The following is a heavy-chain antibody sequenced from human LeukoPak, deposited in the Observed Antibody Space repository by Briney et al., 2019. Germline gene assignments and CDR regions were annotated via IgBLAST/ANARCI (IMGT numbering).Heavy chain of an antibody. CDR3: AKDWILRRELLGGFDY. D-gene: IGHD1-26*01. V-gene: IGHV3-23*01. J-gene: IGHJ4*02. Sequence: PGRSLRLSCAASGFTFSSYAMSWVRQAPGKGLEWVSAISGSGGSTYYADSVEGRFTISRDNSKNTLYLQMNSLRAEDTAVYYCAKDWILRRELLGGFDYWGQGTLVTVSS. CDR1: GFTFSSYA. CDR2: ISGSGGST.